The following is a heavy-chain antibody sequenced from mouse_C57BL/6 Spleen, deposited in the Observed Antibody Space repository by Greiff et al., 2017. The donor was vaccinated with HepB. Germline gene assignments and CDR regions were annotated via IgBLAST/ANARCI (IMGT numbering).Heavy chain of an antibody. Sequence: QVQLQQPGAELVKPGASVKMSCKASGYTFTSYWITWVKQRPGQGLEWIGDIYPGSGSTNYNEKFKSKATLTVDTSSSTAYMQLSSLTSEDSAVYYCARSGTVVVGDYFDYWGQGTTLTVSS. D-gene: IGHD1-1*01. CDR1: GYTFTSYW. CDR2: IYPGSGST. CDR3: ARSGTVVVGDYFDY. J-gene: IGHJ2*01. V-gene: IGHV1-55*01.